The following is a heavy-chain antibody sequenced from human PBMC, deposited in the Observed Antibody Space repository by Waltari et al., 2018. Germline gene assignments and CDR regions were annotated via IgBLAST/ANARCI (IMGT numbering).Heavy chain of an antibody. Sequence: EVQLVESGGNLVQPGGSLKLSCAGSGFTFTDSSSIHWVRQAAGKGLEWLCHIRGRNLNYATAYSASVMGRFSISRDDSENTAYLQMNSLETGDTAVYYCARQTISCHDYWGQGTLVTVSS. CDR3: ARQTISCHDY. D-gene: IGHD2-2*01. CDR2: IRGRNLNYAT. J-gene: IGHJ4*02. CDR1: GFTFTDSS. V-gene: IGHV3-73*01.